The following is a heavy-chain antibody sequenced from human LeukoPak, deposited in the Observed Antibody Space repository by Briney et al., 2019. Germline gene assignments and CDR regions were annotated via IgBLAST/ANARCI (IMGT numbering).Heavy chain of an antibody. CDR3: ARGYYSDNTGYRAPFDY. J-gene: IGHJ4*02. CDR2: ISSSSSYI. CDR1: GFTFSSYS. D-gene: IGHD3-22*01. V-gene: IGHV3-21*01. Sequence: GGSLRLSCAASGFTFSSYSMNWVRQAPGKGLEWVSSISSSSSYIYYADSVKGRFTISRDNAKNSLYLQMNSLRAEDTAVYYCARGYYSDNTGYRAPFDYWGQGTLVTVSS.